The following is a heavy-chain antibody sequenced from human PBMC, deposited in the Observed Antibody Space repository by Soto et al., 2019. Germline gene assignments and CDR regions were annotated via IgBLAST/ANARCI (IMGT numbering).Heavy chain of an antibody. Sequence: GGSLRLSCAASGFTFSSYAMSWVRQAPGKGLEWVSAISGSGGSTYYADFVKGRFTISRDNSKNTLYLQMNSLRAEDTAVYYCAKAPYCGGDCYSPYYFDYWGQGTLVTVSS. CDR3: AKAPYCGGDCYSPYYFDY. D-gene: IGHD2-21*02. CDR2: ISGSGGST. J-gene: IGHJ4*02. V-gene: IGHV3-23*01. CDR1: GFTFSSYA.